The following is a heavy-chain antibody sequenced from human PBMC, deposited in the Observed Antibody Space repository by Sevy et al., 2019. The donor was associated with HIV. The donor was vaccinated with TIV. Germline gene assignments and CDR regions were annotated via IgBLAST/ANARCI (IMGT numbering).Heavy chain of an antibody. CDR2: IYYSGST. CDR1: GGSISSYY. CDR3: ARDRGTSKGYYYYGMDV. J-gene: IGHJ6*02. D-gene: IGHD3-10*01. V-gene: IGHV4-59*01. Sequence: SETLFLTCTVSGGSISSYYWSWIRQPPGKGLEWIGYIYYSGSTNYNPSLKSRVTISVDTSKNQYSLKLSFVTAADTAVYYCARDRGTSKGYYYYGMDVWGQGTTVTVSS.